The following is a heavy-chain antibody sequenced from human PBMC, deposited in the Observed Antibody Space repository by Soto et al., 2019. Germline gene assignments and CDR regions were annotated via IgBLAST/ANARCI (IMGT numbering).Heavy chain of an antibody. J-gene: IGHJ4*02. V-gene: IGHV1-69*02. CDR1: GGTFSSYT. CDR3: ASEGVLLWFGELFFDY. CDR2: IIAVLGIA. Sequence: QVQLVQSGAEVKKPGSSVKVSCKASGGTFSSYTISWVRQAPGQGLEWMGRIIAVLGIANYAEKFQGRVPLHADNSTSTAYMEVGSLRSEDTAVYYCASEGVLLWFGELFFDYWGQGTLGTVSS. D-gene: IGHD3-10*01.